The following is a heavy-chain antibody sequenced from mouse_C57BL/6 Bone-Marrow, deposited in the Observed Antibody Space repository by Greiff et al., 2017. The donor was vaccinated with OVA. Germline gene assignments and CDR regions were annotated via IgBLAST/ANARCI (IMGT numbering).Heavy chain of an antibody. CDR3: ARRGYYYGVGDY. J-gene: IGHJ2*01. Sequence: EVKLMESGGGLVQPGGSLKLSCAASGFTFSDYYMYWVRQTPEKRLEWVAYISNGGGSTYYPDTVKGRFTISRDNAKNTLYLQMSRLKSEDTAMYYCARRGYYYGVGDYWGQGTTLTVSS. D-gene: IGHD1-1*01. CDR1: GFTFSDYY. CDR2: ISNGGGST. V-gene: IGHV5-12*01.